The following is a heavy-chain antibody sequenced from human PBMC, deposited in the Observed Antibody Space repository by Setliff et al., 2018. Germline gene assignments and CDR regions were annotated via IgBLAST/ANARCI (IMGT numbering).Heavy chain of an antibody. Sequence: LSLTCTVSGGSITSSSYYWGWLRQPPGKGPQWIGSIYYGGSTYYNPSLKSRAAFSIDTSKNQFSLKLTSVTAADTALYYCATDGPAYPLGAFDVWGQGTMVTVSS. V-gene: IGHV4-39*01. CDR2: IYYGGST. J-gene: IGHJ3*01. CDR1: GGSITSSSYY. CDR3: ATDGPAYPLGAFDV. D-gene: IGHD3-16*01.